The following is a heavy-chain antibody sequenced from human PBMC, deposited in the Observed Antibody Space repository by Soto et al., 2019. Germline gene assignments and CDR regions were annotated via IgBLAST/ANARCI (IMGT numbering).Heavy chain of an antibody. CDR3: ARESGDWPLNWFDP. J-gene: IGHJ5*02. V-gene: IGHV3-74*01. D-gene: IGHD2-21*02. CDR1: GFNFSNHL. Sequence: GGSLRLSCAASGFNFSNHLMHWVRQRPAEGLVWVSRITSDGKSKAYAESVKGRFAISRDNAKNTLYLQMNGLTAEDTAVYYCARESGDWPLNWFDPWGQGTLLTLSS. CDR2: ITSDGKSK.